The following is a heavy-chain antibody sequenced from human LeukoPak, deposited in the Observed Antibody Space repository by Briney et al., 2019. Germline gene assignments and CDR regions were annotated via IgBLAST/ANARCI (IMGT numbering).Heavy chain of an antibody. D-gene: IGHD2-15*01. V-gene: IGHV1-2*02. J-gene: IGHJ5*02. CDR1: GYTFTGYY. CDR2: INPNSGGT. CDR3: ARETVVVVAATENWFDP. Sequence: ASVKVSCKASGYTFTGYYMHWVRQAPGQGLEWMGWINPNSGGTNYAQKFQGRVTMTRDMSTSTVYMELSSLRSEDTAVYYCARETVVVVAATENWFDPWGQGTLVTVSS.